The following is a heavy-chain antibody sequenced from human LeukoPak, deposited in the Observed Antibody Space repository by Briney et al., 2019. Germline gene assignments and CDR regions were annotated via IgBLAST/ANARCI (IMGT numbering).Heavy chain of an antibody. CDR2: IYYSGST. CDR1: GGSISGYY. CDR3: ARGGLENGYHSNDGFDI. D-gene: IGHD3-22*01. J-gene: IGHJ3*02. Sequence: NSSETLSLTCTVSGGSISGYYWSWIRQPPGKGLEWIGYIYYSGSTKYNPSLKGRVTMSVDTSRNQFSLKLSSVTAADTAVYYCARGGLENGYHSNDGFDIWGQGTMVTVSS. V-gene: IGHV4-59*01.